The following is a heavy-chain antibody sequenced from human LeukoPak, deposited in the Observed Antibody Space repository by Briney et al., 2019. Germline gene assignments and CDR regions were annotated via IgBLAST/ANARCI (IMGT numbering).Heavy chain of an antibody. CDR3: ASNLLAYCGGDCYSADY. J-gene: IGHJ4*02. CDR1: GYSFTSYW. Sequence: RGSLKISCKGSGYSFTSYWIGWVRQMPGKGLEWMGIIYPGDSDTRYSPSFQGQVTISADKSISTAYLQWSSLKASDTAMYYCASNLLAYCGGDCYSADYWGQGTLVTVSS. V-gene: IGHV5-51*01. D-gene: IGHD2-21*02. CDR2: IYPGDSDT.